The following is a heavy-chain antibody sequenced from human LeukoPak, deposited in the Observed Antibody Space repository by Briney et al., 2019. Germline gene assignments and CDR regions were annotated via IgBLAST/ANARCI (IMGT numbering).Heavy chain of an antibody. V-gene: IGHV4-34*01. CDR3: ARRPRGVIIKTWFDS. CDR1: GGSFSGYY. Sequence: NPSETLSLTCAVYGGSFSGYYCSWIRQPPGKGLEWIGEINHSGSANYNPSLKSRVTILLDMSKNQFSLNLSSVTAADTAVYYCARRPRGVIIKTWFDSWGQGALVTVSS. J-gene: IGHJ5*01. D-gene: IGHD3-10*01. CDR2: INHSGSA.